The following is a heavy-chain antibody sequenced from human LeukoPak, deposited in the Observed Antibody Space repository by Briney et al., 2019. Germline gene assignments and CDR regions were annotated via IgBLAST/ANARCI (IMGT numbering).Heavy chain of an antibody. CDR3: ARDSLGYTYGYSTYLDP. Sequence: ASVRVSCKTSGYTSTNYHVHWVRQAPGQGLEWVGIINPRTGSTTYSQMLRGRVTMTRDTSSNTVYMEMSSLRSEDTAVYYCARDSLGYTYGYSTYLDPWGQGTLITVSS. CDR1: GYTSTNYH. CDR2: INPRTGST. V-gene: IGHV1-46*04. J-gene: IGHJ5*02. D-gene: IGHD5-18*01.